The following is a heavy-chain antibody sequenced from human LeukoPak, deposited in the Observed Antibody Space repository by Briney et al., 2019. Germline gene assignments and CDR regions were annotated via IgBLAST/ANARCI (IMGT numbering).Heavy chain of an antibody. CDR2: IKSKTDGVTI. Sequence: PGGSLRLSCAASGFTFSNAWMRWVRQAPGKGLEWVGRIKSKTDGVTIDYAAPVKGRFTISRNDSRDTLYLQMNSLKTEDTGVYYCTSVRDLGDWGQGTLVTVSS. CDR3: TSVRDLGD. D-gene: IGHD3-16*01. V-gene: IGHV3-15*01. J-gene: IGHJ4*02. CDR1: GFTFSNAW.